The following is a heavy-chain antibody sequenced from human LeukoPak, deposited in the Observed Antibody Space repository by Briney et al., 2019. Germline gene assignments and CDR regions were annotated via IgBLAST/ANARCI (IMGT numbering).Heavy chain of an antibody. Sequence: PSETLSLTCTVSGGSISSYYWSWIRQPPGKGLEWIGYIYYSGSTNYNPSLKSRVTISVDTSKNQFSLKLSSVTAANTAVYYCASFAYYYYYMDVWGKGTTVTVSS. V-gene: IGHV4-59*01. CDR1: GGSISSYY. CDR3: ASFAYYYYYMDV. CDR2: IYYSGST. J-gene: IGHJ6*03.